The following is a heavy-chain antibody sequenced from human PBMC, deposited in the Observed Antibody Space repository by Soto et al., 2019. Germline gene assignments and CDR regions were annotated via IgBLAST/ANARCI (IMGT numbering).Heavy chain of an antibody. V-gene: IGHV3-53*01. CDR2: IYSGGST. CDR3: ASYHSPHTQPEY. Sequence: GGSLRLSCAASGFTVSSNYMSWVRQAPGKGLEWVSVIYSGGSTYYADSVKGRFTISRDNSKNTLYLQMNSLRAEDTAVYYCASYHSPHTQPEYWGQGTLVTVS. D-gene: IGHD1-26*01. J-gene: IGHJ4*02. CDR1: GFTVSSNY.